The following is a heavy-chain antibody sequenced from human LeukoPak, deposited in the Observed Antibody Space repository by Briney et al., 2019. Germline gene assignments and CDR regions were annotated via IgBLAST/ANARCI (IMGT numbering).Heavy chain of an antibody. CDR3: ARLPYYYFYIDV. CDR1: GGYISNYY. V-gene: IGHV4-4*09. Sequence: TSETLSLTCTVSGGYISNYYWTWLRQTPEKGLEWIGHIYVRETTNYNPSLKSRVAMSIDTSKNQFSLKLSSVTAADTAVYYCARLPYYYFYIDVWGEGTAVTVSS. J-gene: IGHJ6*03. CDR2: IYVRETT.